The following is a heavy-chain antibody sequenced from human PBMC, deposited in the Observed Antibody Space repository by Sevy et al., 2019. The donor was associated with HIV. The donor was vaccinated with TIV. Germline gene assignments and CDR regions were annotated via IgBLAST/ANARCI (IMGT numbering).Heavy chain of an antibody. CDR3: ARRGYYDSSGYSGNWFDP. J-gene: IGHJ5*02. Sequence: GESLKISCKGSGYSFTSYWIGCVRQMPGKGLEWMGIIYPGDSDTRYSPSFQGQVTISADKSISTAYLQWSSLKASDTAMYYCARRGYYDSSGYSGNWFDPWGQGTLVTVSS. CDR1: GYSFTSYW. CDR2: IYPGDSDT. V-gene: IGHV5-51*01. D-gene: IGHD3-22*01.